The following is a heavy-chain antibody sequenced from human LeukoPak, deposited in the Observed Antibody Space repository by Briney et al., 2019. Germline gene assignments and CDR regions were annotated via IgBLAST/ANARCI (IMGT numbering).Heavy chain of an antibody. CDR2: IHHNGST. CDR3: ARLGD. J-gene: IGHJ4*02. CDR1: GYSISSGYY. D-gene: IGHD3-16*01. V-gene: IGHV4-38-2*02. Sequence: TETLSLTCTVSGYSISSGYYWGWIRQPPGKGLDWIGNIHHNGSTYYNPSLKSRVTISVDTSKNQFSLKLSSVTAADTAVYFCARLGDWGRGTLVTVSS.